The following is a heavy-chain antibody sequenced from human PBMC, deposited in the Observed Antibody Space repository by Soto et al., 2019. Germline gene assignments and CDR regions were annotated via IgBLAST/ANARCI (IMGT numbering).Heavy chain of an antibody. CDR3: AREGIAAAGSSWVYFDY. V-gene: IGHV3-33*01. D-gene: IGHD6-13*01. Sequence: GGSLRLSCAASGFTFSSYGMHWVRQAPGKGLEWVAVIWYDGSNKYYADSVKGRFTISRDNSKNTRYLQMNSLRAEDTAVYYCAREGIAAAGSSWVYFDYWGQGTLVTVSS. CDR1: GFTFSSYG. J-gene: IGHJ4*02. CDR2: IWYDGSNK.